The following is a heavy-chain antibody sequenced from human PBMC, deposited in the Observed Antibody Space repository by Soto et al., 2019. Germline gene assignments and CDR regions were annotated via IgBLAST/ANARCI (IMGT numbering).Heavy chain of an antibody. V-gene: IGHV6-1*01. J-gene: IGHJ6*02. CDR1: GDSVSSNSAA. CDR2: TYYRSKWYN. CDR3: TRDGTIVVVPAAIAYYYYGMDV. Sequence: SQTLSLTCAISGDSVSSNSAAWNWIRQSPSRGLEWLGRTYYRSKWYNDYAVSVKSRITINPATSRNQFSLQLNSVTPEDTAVYYCTRDGTIVVVPAAIAYYYYGMDVWGQGTTVPVSS. D-gene: IGHD2-2*01.